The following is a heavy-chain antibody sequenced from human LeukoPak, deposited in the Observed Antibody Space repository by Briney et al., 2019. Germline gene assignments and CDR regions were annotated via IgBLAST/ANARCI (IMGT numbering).Heavy chain of an antibody. CDR1: GFSFSSYW. D-gene: IGHD6-13*01. J-gene: IGHJ4*02. Sequence: PGGSLRLSCAASGFSFSSYWIHWVRQAPGKGLVWVSRINSDGSSTSYADSVKGRFTISRDNAKNTLYLQMNSLRAEDTAVYYCASPGPGGAAAGLFDYWGQGTLVTVSS. CDR2: INSDGSST. CDR3: ASPGPGGAAAGLFDY. V-gene: IGHV3-74*01.